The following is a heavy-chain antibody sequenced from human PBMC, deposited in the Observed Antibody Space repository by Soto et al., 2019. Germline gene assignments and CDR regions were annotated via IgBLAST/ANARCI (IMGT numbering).Heavy chain of an antibody. V-gene: IGHV3-23*01. CDR1: GFTFSSYA. D-gene: IGHD6-6*01. Sequence: PGGTLRLSCAASGFTFSSYAMSWVRQAPGKGLEWVSAISGSGGSTYYADSVKGRFTISRDNSKNTLCLQMNSLRAEDTAVYYCAKGSEQLSYYYYGMDVWGQGTTVTVSS. CDR3: AKGSEQLSYYYYGMDV. J-gene: IGHJ6*02. CDR2: ISGSGGST.